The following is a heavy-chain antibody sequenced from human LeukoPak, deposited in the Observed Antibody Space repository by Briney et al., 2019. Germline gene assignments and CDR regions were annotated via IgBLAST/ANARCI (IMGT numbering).Heavy chain of an antibody. Sequence: SETLSLTCTVSGGSISSGGYYWSWIRQPPGKGLEWIGYIYHSGSTYYNPSLKSRVTISVDRSKNQFSLKLSSVTAADTAVYYCARHGGYHSPIDYWGQGTLVTASS. CDR1: GGSISSGGYY. CDR2: IYHSGST. J-gene: IGHJ4*02. CDR3: ARHGGYHSPIDY. V-gene: IGHV4-30-2*01. D-gene: IGHD3-22*01.